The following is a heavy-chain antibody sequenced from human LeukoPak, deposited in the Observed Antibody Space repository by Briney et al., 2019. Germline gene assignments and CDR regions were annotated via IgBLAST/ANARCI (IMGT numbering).Heavy chain of an antibody. J-gene: IGHJ4*02. CDR3: AKCISYGGNSGPDY. D-gene: IGHD4-23*01. CDR2: ISYSGGST. CDR1: GFTFSSYA. Sequence: GGSLRLSCAASGFTFSSYAMSWVRQAPGKGLEWVSGISYSGGSTYSADSVKGRFTISRDNSKNTLYLQMNSLRAEDTAVYYCAKCISYGGNSGPDYWGQGTLVTVSS. V-gene: IGHV3-23*01.